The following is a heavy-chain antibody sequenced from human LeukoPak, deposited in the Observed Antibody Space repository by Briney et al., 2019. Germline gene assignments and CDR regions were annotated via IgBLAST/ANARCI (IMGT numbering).Heavy chain of an antibody. V-gene: IGHV3-23*01. CDR2: ISGSGGSR. CDR3: AKDSSGYSDYFDY. D-gene: IGHD3-22*01. CDR1: GFTFSSYG. Sequence: SGGSLRLSCAASGFTFSSYGMSWVRQAPGKGLEWVSAISGSGGSRYYEDSVKGRFTISRDNSKNTLYLQMNSLRAEDTAVYYRAKDSSGYSDYFDYWGQGTLVTVSS. J-gene: IGHJ4*02.